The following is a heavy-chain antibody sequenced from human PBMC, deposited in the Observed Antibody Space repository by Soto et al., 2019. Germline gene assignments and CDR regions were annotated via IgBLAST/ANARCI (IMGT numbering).Heavy chain of an antibody. CDR3: AREIALYYFDY. CDR1: GFTVSSNY. J-gene: IGHJ4*02. Sequence: GGSLRLSCAASGFTVSSNYMSWVRQAPGKGLEWVSVIYSGGSTYYADSVKGRFTISRDNSKNTLYLQMNSLRAEDTAVYYCAREIALYYFDYWGQGTLVTLSS. CDR2: IYSGGST. V-gene: IGHV3-53*01. D-gene: IGHD3-22*01.